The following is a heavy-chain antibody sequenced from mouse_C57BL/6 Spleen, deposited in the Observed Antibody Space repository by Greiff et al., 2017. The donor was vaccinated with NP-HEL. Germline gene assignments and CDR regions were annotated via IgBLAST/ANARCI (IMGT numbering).Heavy chain of an antibody. Sequence: DVMLVESGPGMVKPSQSLSLTCTVTGYSITSGYDWHWIRHFPGNKLEWMGYISYSGSTNYNPSLKSRISITHDTSKNHFFLKLNSVTTEDTATYYCARGISYFDYWGQGTTLTVSS. CDR3: ARGISYFDY. V-gene: IGHV3-1*01. CDR1: GYSITSGYD. J-gene: IGHJ2*01. CDR2: ISYSGST.